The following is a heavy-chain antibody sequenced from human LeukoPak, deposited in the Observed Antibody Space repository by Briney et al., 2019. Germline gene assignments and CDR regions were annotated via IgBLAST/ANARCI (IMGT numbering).Heavy chain of an antibody. CDR3: TRRNSGPDY. J-gene: IGHJ4*02. Sequence: PGGSLRLSCAASGFTFSSSWMHGGRQAPGEGVGWVSRINSDGSSKVHADSVKGRFTISRDNAKNTLYLQMNSLRADDTAVYYCTRRNSGPDYWGQGTLVTVSS. CDR1: GFTFSSSW. CDR2: INSDGSSK. V-gene: IGHV3-74*01. D-gene: IGHD5-12*01.